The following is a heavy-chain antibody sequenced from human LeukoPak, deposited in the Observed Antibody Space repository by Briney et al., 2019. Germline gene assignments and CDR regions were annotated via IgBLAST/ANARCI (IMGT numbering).Heavy chain of an antibody. CDR3: ARGQYASGAFDF. CDR1: GFTFDDYA. Sequence: GGSLRLSCAASGFTFDDYAMHWVRQAPGKGLEWVSGTSWNSGSIGYADSVKGRFTISRDNAKNSLYLQMNSLRAEDMALYYCARGQYASGAFDFWGQGTMVTVSS. V-gene: IGHV3-9*03. J-gene: IGHJ3*01. CDR2: TSWNSGSI.